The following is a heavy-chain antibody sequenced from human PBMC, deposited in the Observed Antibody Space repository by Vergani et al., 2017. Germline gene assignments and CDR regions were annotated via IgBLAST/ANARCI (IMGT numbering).Heavy chain of an antibody. D-gene: IGHD3-10*01. Sequence: EVQLLESGGGLVQPGGSLKLSCAASGFTFSSYAMSWVRQAPGKGLEWVSAISGSAGNTYYADSVKGRFTISRDNSKNTLYLQMNSLRAEDTAVYYCAEPDSGSVSMGGWFDPWGQGTLVTVSP. CDR1: GFTFSSYA. CDR3: AEPDSGSVSMGGWFDP. V-gene: IGHV3-23*01. CDR2: ISGSAGNT. J-gene: IGHJ5*02.